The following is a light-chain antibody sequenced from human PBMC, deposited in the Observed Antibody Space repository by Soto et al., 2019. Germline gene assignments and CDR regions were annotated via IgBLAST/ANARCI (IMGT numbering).Light chain of an antibody. V-gene: IGKV1-5*01. CDR1: SSSKW. J-gene: IGKJ2*01. CDR2: DVS. Sequence: DIQMTQSPSTLVASVGDTVTMTCRSSSKWLAWYQKKPGKAPKLLIYDVSNLERGVPPRFSGSTAGAEYTLTSTGLQPADLGKYYCQHTTHFTFGQGTKVEIK. CDR3: QHTTHFT.